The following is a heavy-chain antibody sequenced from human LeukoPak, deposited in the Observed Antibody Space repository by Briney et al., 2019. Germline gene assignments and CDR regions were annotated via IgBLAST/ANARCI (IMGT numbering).Heavy chain of an antibody. CDR2: INPNSGGT. CDR3: TRETSSRYFDY. V-gene: IGHV1-2*04. CDR1: GYTFTGYY. Sequence: GASVKVSCKASGYTFTGYYMHWVRQAPGQGLEWMRWINPNSGGTNYAQKFQGWVTMTRDTSISTAYMELSRLRSDDTAVYYCTRETSSRYFDYWGQGTLVTVSS. J-gene: IGHJ4*02.